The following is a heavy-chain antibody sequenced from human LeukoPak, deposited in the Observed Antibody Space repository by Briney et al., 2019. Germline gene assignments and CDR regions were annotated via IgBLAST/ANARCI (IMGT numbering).Heavy chain of an antibody. Sequence: GGSLKLSCAASGFTFSGSAMHWVRQASGKGLEWVGRIRSKADSYATAYAASVKGRFTISRDDSKNTAYLHMNSLKTEDTAVYYCTLGYYSNMDVWGKGTTVTVSS. CDR1: GFTFSGSA. CDR3: TLGYYSNMDV. CDR2: IRSKADSYAT. D-gene: IGHD1-26*01. J-gene: IGHJ6*03. V-gene: IGHV3-73*01.